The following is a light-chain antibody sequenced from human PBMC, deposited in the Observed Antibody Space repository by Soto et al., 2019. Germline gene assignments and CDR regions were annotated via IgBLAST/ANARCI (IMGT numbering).Light chain of an antibody. V-gene: IGLV2-14*01. CDR2: DVS. J-gene: IGLJ1*01. CDR3: SSHTSSSSDV. CDR1: SSDVGGYNY. Sequence: QSVLTQPASVSGSPGQSITISCTGTSSDVGGYNYVSWYQQHPGNAPKLMIYDVSNRPSGVSNRFSRSKSGNTPSLTISEPQAEDEADYYCSSHTSSSSDVFGTGTKVTVL.